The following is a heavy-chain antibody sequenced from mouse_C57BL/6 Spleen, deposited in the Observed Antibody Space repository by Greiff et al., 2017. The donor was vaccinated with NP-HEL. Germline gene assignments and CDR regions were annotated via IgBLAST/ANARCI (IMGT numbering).Heavy chain of an antibody. D-gene: IGHD2-2*01. CDR3: ARWEGYYYAMDY. CDR1: GYTFTSYT. CDR2: INPSSGYT. J-gene: IGHJ4*01. Sequence: QVQLQQSGAELARPGASVKMSCKASGYTFTSYTMHWVKQRPGQGLEWIGYINPSSGYTKYNQKFKDKATLTADKSSSTAYMQLSSLTSEDSAVYYCARWEGYYYAMDYWGQGTSVTVSS. V-gene: IGHV1-4*01.